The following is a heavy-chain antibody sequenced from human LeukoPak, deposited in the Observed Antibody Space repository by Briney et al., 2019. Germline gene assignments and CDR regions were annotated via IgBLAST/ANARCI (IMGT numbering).Heavy chain of an antibody. Sequence: GGSLRLSCAASGFPFDDYGMNWVRHAPGKGLEWVSGINWNGGSTEYADSMKGRFTISRDNAKNSLYLQMNSLRAEDTALYYCARDQGVHCSGGSCTAFDIWGQGTMVTVSS. D-gene: IGHD2-15*01. CDR1: GFPFDDYG. CDR3: ARDQGVHCSGGSCTAFDI. V-gene: IGHV3-20*04. J-gene: IGHJ3*02. CDR2: INWNGGST.